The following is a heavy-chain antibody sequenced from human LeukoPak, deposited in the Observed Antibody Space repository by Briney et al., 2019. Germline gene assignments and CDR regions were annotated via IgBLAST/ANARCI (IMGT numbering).Heavy chain of an antibody. Sequence: GGSLRLSCAASGFTFSSYEMNWVRQAPGKGLEWVSYISSSGTTIYYADSVKGRFTISRDNAKNSLYLQMNSLRAEDTAFYYWARALYRGYDRASEYWGQGTLVTVSS. V-gene: IGHV3-48*03. J-gene: IGHJ4*02. CDR2: ISSSGTTI. D-gene: IGHD5-12*01. CDR3: ARALYRGYDRASEY. CDR1: GFTFSSYE.